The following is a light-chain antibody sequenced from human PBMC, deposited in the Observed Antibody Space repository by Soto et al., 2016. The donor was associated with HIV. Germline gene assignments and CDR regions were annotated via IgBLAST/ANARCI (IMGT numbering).Light chain of an antibody. CDR1: SLRSYD. Sequence: SSELTQDPAASVALGQTVTITCQGDSLRSYDASWFQQKPGQAPLLVIYGRDSRPSEIPNRFSGSSSGNTASLTITGAQAEDEADYYCDSRDSTNKYVIFGGGTKLTVL. CDR3: DSRDSTNKYVI. CDR2: GRD. V-gene: IGLV3-19*01. J-gene: IGLJ2*01.